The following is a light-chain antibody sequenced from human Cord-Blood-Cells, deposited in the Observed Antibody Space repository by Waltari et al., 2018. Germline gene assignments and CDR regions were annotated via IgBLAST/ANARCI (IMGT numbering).Light chain of an antibody. CDR3: SSYTSSSTYV. Sequence: QSALTQPASVSGSPGQSITISCTGTSSDVGGYNYVSWYQQHPGKAPKLMIYDGSNRPSGVFNRFSGSKSGNPASLTISGLQAEDEADYYCSSYTSSSTYVFGTGTKVTVL. CDR1: SSDVGGYNY. V-gene: IGLV2-14*01. CDR2: DGS. J-gene: IGLJ1*01.